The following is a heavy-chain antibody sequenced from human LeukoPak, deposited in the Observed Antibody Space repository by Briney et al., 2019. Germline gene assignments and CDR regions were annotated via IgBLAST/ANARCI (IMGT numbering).Heavy chain of an antibody. Sequence: SETLSLTCTVSGVSVTRGAYYWTWIRQPPGKGLEWIGHVYYNGNTDYNPSLKSRVAMSVDKSNNQFSLKLSSVTAADTAVYYCARQRYSSSWGPYYYMDVWGKGTTVTVSS. CDR1: GVSVTRGAYY. CDR3: ARQRYSSSWGPYYYMDV. V-gene: IGHV4-61*08. D-gene: IGHD6-13*01. CDR2: VYYNGNT. J-gene: IGHJ6*03.